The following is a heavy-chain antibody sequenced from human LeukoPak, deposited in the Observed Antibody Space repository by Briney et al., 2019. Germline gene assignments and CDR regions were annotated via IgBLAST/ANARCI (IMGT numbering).Heavy chain of an antibody. V-gene: IGHV7-4-1*02. Sequence: GASVKFSGKASGYTFTSYAMNWLRQAPGQGLEWMGCINTNTGNPTYAQGFTGRVVFSLDHSVSTAYLKISGLKAEDTAVYYCAREDVITIFGVVMNKDDFDIWGQGTMVTVSS. D-gene: IGHD3-3*01. CDR2: INTNTGNP. CDR3: AREDVITIFGVVMNKDDFDI. CDR1: GYTFTSYA. J-gene: IGHJ3*02.